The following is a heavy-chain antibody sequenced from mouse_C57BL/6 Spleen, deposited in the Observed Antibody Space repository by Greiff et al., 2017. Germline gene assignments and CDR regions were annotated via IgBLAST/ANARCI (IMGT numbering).Heavy chain of an antibody. Sequence: QVQLQQSGAELVKPGASVKLSCKASGYTFTSYWMQWVKQRPGQGLEWIGEIDPSASYTNYNQKFKGKATLTVDTSSSTAYMQLSSLTSEDSAVYYCARRTTVVADYWGQGTTLTVSS. CDR1: GYTFTSYW. D-gene: IGHD1-1*01. CDR3: ARRTTVVADY. V-gene: IGHV1-50*01. CDR2: IDPSASYT. J-gene: IGHJ2*01.